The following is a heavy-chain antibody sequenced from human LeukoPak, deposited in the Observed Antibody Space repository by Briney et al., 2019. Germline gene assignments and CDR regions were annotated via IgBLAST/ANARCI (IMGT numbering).Heavy chain of an antibody. D-gene: IGHD3-3*01. Sequence: PSETLSLTCADNGWSFSGYYWSWIRQPPGKGLEWIWEINHSGSTNYNPSLKSRVTISVDTSKNQFSLKLSSVTAADTAVYYCARGLGYDFWSGYYAQDYWGQGTLVTVSS. CDR1: GWSFSGYY. V-gene: IGHV4-34*01. J-gene: IGHJ4*02. CDR2: INHSGST. CDR3: ARGLGYDFWSGYYAQDY.